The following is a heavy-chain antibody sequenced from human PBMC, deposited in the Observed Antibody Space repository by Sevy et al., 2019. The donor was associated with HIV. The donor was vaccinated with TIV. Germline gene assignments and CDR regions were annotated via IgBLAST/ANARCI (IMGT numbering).Heavy chain of an antibody. J-gene: IGHJ6*02. CDR2: IFPADSDT. V-gene: IGHV5-51*01. Sequence: GESLKISCKASGYSFTTSWIGWVRRMPGKGLGWMGIIFPADSDTRYSPSCQGQVTISADNSISTAYLQWSSLKASDTAMYYCARARGIPHYYYGMDVWGQGTTVTVSS. CDR1: GYSFTTSW. CDR3: ARARGIPHYYYGMDV. D-gene: IGHD1-26*01.